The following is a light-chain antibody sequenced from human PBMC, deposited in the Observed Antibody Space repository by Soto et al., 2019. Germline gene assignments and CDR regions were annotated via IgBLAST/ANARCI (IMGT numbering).Light chain of an antibody. CDR1: QSISSY. Sequence: DLQMTQTPSSLSASVGDRVYTNCRASQSISSYLNWYQQKPGKAPKLLIYAASSLQSGVPSRFSGSGSGTDFTLTISSLQPEDFATYYCQQSYSTPRSFGQGTKVDI. V-gene: IGKV1-39*01. CDR3: QQSYSTPRS. J-gene: IGKJ1*01. CDR2: AAS.